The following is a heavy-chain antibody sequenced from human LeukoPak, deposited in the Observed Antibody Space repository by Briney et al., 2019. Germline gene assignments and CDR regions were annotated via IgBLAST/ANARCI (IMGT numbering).Heavy chain of an antibody. V-gene: IGHV3-30*18. CDR1: GFTFSSYG. CDR2: ISYDGSNK. CDR3: ANLGSSWYADY. Sequence: PGGSLRLSCAASGFTFSSYGMHWVRQAPGKGLEWVAVISYDGSNKYYADSVKGRFTISRDNSKNTLYLQMNSLRAEDTAVYYCANLGSSWYADYWGQGTLVIVSS. D-gene: IGHD6-13*01. J-gene: IGHJ4*02.